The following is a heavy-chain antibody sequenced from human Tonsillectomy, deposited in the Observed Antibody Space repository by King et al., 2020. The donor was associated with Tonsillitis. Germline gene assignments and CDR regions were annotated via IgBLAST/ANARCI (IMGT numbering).Heavy chain of an antibody. D-gene: IGHD4-23*01. V-gene: IGHV3-7*03. CDR3: ARDVTFGGKY. Sequence: VQLVESGGGLVQPGGSLRLSCAVSGLTFSSYWMSWVRQATGKGLEWVANINQNGGEKDYVDYVKGRFTISRDNAKNSLYLQMNSLRADDTAVYYCARDVTFGGKYWGPGTLVTVSS. CDR2: INQNGGEK. J-gene: IGHJ4*02. CDR1: GLTFSSYW.